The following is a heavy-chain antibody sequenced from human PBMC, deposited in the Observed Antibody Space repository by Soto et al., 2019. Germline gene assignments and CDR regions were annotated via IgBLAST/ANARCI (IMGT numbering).Heavy chain of an antibody. CDR2: ISGSGGST. CDR1: GFTFSSYA. CDR3: AKDPRLRFLEWLSPYRNYYYYYYMDV. V-gene: IGHV3-23*01. D-gene: IGHD3-3*01. Sequence: GGSLRLSCAASGFTFSSYAMSWVRQAPGKGLEWVSAISGSGGSTYYADSVKGRFTISRDNSKNTLYLQMNSLRAEDTAVYYCAKDPRLRFLEWLSPYRNYYYYYYMDVWGKGTTVTVSS. J-gene: IGHJ6*03.